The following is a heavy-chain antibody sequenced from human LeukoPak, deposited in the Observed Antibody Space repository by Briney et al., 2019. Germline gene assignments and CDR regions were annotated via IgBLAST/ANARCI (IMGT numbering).Heavy chain of an antibody. Sequence: GESLKISCKGSGFTFSRYWMHWVRQAPGEGLVWVSRIKTDGTYTSNADSVKGRFTISRDNAKSTLYLQMNSLKVEDTAVYYCVADLGDYADFWGQGTLVTVSS. CDR3: VADLGDYADF. V-gene: IGHV3-74*01. J-gene: IGHJ4*02. CDR2: IKTDGTYT. CDR1: GFTFSRYW.